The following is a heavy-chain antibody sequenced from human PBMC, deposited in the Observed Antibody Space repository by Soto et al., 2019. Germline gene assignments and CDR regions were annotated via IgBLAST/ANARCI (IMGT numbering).Heavy chain of an antibody. V-gene: IGHV5-10-1*01. CDR3: ARQIYDSDTGPNFQYYFDS. J-gene: IGHJ4*02. D-gene: IGHD3-22*01. CDR2: IDPSDSQT. Sequence: GESMKICCKGFGYSFAGYWITWVRQKTGKGLEWMGRIDPSDSQTYYSPSFRGHVTISVTKSITTVFLQWSSLRASDTAMYYCARQIYDSDTGPNFQYYFDSWGQGTPVTVSS. CDR1: GYSFAGYW.